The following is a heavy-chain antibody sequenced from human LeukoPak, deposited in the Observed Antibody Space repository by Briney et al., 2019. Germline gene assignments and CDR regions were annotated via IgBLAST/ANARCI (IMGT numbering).Heavy chain of an antibody. Sequence: GGSLRLSCTASGFIVSDNYMSWVRQTPGKGLEWVSAISTGGSAYYADSVKGRFTISRDNSKNTLYLQMNSLRAEETAIYYCARDRWSYGSGKYFDYWGQGALVTVSS. CDR3: ARDRWSYGSGKYFDY. D-gene: IGHD3-10*01. CDR1: GFIVSDNY. CDR2: ISTGGSA. V-gene: IGHV3-53*01. J-gene: IGHJ4*02.